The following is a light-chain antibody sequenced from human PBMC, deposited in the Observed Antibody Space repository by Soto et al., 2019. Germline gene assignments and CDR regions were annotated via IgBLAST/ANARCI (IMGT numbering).Light chain of an antibody. J-gene: IGLJ1*01. CDR1: SSDVGGYNY. CDR3: CSYAGTKRV. V-gene: IGLV2-11*01. CDR2: DVS. Sequence: QSALTQPRSVSGSPGQSVTISCTGTSSDVGGYNYVSWYQQHPGKAPKLMIYDVSKRPSGVPDRFSGSKSGNTASLTISGLQAEDEGDYYCCSYAGTKRVFGTGTKLTVL.